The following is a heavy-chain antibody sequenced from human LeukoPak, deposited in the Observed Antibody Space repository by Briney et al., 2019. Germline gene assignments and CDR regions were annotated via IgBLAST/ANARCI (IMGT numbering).Heavy chain of an antibody. Sequence: PGGSLRLSCAASGFTFSSYWMHWVRQAPGKGLVWVSRISSDGSSTSYADSVKGRFTISRDNAKNTLYLQMNSLRAEDTAVYYCARVAWGSAAYFFDIWGQGTMVTVSS. CDR3: ARVAWGSAAYFFDI. J-gene: IGHJ3*02. CDR1: GFTFSSYW. V-gene: IGHV3-74*01. D-gene: IGHD3-16*01. CDR2: ISSDGSST.